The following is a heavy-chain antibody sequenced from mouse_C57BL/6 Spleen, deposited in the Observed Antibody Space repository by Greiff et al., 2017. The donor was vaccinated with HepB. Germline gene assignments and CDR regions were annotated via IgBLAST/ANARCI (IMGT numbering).Heavy chain of an antibody. Sequence: VMLVESGAELVKPGASVKLSCKASGYTFTEYTIHWVKQRSGQGLEWIGWFYPGSGSIKYNEKFKDKATLTADKSSSTVYMELSRLTSEDSAVYFCARHEDHYDYFDYWGQGTTLTVSS. J-gene: IGHJ2*01. CDR2: FYPGSGSI. CDR1: GYTFTEYT. CDR3: ARHEDHYDYFDY. D-gene: IGHD2-4*01. V-gene: IGHV1-62-2*01.